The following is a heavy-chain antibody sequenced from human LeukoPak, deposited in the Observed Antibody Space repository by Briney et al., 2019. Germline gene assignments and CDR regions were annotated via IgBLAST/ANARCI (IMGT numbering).Heavy chain of an antibody. V-gene: IGHV4-30-2*01. J-gene: IGHJ4*02. CDR2: IYHSGST. CDR3: ASYSSSWSYFDY. Sequence: SETLSLTCTVSGGSISSGGYYWSWIRQPPGKGLEWIGYIYHSGSTYYNPSLKSRVTISVDTSKNQFSLKLSSVTAADTAVYYCASYSSSWSYFDYWGQGTLVTVSS. D-gene: IGHD6-13*01. CDR1: GGSISSGGYY.